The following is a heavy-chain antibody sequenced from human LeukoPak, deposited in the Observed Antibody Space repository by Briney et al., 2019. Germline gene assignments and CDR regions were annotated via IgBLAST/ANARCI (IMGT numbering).Heavy chain of an antibody. Sequence: GGSLRLSCAASGFIFNNYGIHWIRQTPVKGLEWVAFIQNDGSNKFYADSVQGRFTISRDNSKNMVYLQMNTLRPEDTALYYCASSLAVAAWFDPWGQGTLVTVSS. D-gene: IGHD6-19*01. CDR1: GFIFNNYG. V-gene: IGHV3-30*02. J-gene: IGHJ5*02. CDR2: IQNDGSNK. CDR3: ASSLAVAAWFDP.